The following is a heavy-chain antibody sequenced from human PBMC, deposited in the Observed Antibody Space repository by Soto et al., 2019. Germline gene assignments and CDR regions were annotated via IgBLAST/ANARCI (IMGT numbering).Heavy chain of an antibody. J-gene: IGHJ6*02. CDR3: ARDICSGGSCSYYYYGMDV. D-gene: IGHD2-15*01. CDR2: IIPIFGTA. Sequence: ASXKVCWKASGGTFSTYAISWVRQAPVQFLEWMGGIIPIFGTANYAQKFQGRVTITADESTSTAYMELSSLRSEDTAVYYCARDICSGGSCSYYYYGMDVWGQGTTVTVSS. V-gene: IGHV1-69*13. CDR1: GGTFSTYA.